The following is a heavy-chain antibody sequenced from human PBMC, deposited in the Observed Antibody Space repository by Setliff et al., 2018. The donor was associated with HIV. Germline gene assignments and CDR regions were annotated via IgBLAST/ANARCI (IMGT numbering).Heavy chain of an antibody. CDR3: ARGKSGFETTGIDYGMDL. CDR2: IKQDGSEK. CDR1: EFIFSDYW. J-gene: IGHJ6*02. D-gene: IGHD1-1*01. V-gene: IGHV3-7*03. Sequence: GGSLRLSCAASEFIFSDYWMNWVRQAPGKGLEWVANIKQDGSEKYYVDSMKGRFTISRDNAKSIAYLQMNTLRSDDTAVYYCARGKSGFETTGIDYGMDLWGQGTTVTISS.